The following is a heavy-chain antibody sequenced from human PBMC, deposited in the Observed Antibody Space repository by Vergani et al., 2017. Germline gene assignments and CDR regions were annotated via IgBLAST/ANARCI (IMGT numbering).Heavy chain of an antibody. J-gene: IGHJ5*02. V-gene: IGHV1-3*01. CDR3: AGGDFIVGAPWGWFDP. CDR1: GYTFTSYA. D-gene: IGHD1-26*01. Sequence: QVQLVQSGAEVKKPGASVKVSCKASGYTFTSYAMHWVRQAPGQRLEWMGWINAGNGNTKYSQKFQGRVTITRDTSASTAYMELSSLRSEDTAVYYCAGGDFIVGAPWGWFDPWGQGTLVTVSS. CDR2: INAGNGNT.